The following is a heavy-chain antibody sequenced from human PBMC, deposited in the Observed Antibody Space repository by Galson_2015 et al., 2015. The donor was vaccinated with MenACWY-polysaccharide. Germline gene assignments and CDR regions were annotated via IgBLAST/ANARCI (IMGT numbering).Heavy chain of an antibody. D-gene: IGHD1-20*01. CDR3: ARGPNWNFDY. CDR2: ISGSSSPI. Sequence: SLRLSCAASGFTFSSYSMNWFRQAPGKGLEWVSYISGSSSPIYYADSVKGRFTISRDNAKNSLYLQMNSLRDEDTAVYYCARGPNWNFDYWGRGTLVTVSS. J-gene: IGHJ4*02. CDR1: GFTFSSYS. V-gene: IGHV3-48*02.